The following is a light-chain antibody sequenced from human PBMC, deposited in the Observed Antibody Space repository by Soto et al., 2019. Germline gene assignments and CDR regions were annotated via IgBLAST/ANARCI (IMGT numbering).Light chain of an antibody. CDR1: QSVGNN. Sequence: EIEMTQSLATLSLSPGERATVSCRASQSVGNNLAWYQQKSGQAPRLLIYGAYTRAAGVPARFSGTGSGTEFTLTISSLQSEDFAVYYCHQYDDWPPYTFGQGTKLEFK. CDR2: GAY. CDR3: HQYDDWPPYT. J-gene: IGKJ2*01. V-gene: IGKV3-15*01.